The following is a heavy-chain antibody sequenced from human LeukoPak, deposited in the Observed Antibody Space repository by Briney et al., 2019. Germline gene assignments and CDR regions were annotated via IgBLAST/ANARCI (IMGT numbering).Heavy chain of an antibody. CDR1: GGSFSGYY. CDR3: ARGMVGDSSAYYYAAFDY. D-gene: IGHD3-22*01. V-gene: IGHV4-34*01. Sequence: SETLSLTCAVYGGSFSGYYWSWIRLPPGKGLEWIGEINHSGSTNYNPSLKNRVTISVDTSKNQFSLNLSSVTAADTAVYYCARGMVGDSSAYYYAAFDYWGQGTLVTVSS. CDR2: INHSGST. J-gene: IGHJ4*02.